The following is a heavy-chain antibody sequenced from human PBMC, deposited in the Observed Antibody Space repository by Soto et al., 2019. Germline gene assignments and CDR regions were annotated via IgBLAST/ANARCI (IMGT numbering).Heavy chain of an antibody. CDR1: GFTVSSNY. J-gene: IGHJ3*02. CDR3: ARDSMVRGVRGGGAFDI. CDR2: IYSGGST. D-gene: IGHD3-10*01. Sequence: GGSLRLSCAASGFTVSSNYMSWVRQAPGKGLEWVSVIYSGGSTYYADSVKGRFTISRDNSKNTLYLQMNSLRAEDTAVYYCARDSMVRGVRGGGAFDIWGQGTMVTVSS. V-gene: IGHV3-53*01.